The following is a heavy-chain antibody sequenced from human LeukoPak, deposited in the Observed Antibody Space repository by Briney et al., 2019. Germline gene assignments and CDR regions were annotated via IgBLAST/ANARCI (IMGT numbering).Heavy chain of an antibody. J-gene: IGHJ4*02. D-gene: IGHD4-17*01. V-gene: IGHV1-2*02. CDR2: INPNSGGT. CDR3: ARANDYGDYGFVF. CDR1: GYSFTGYY. Sequence: ASVKVSCKASGYSFTGYYLHWVRQAPGQGLEWMGWINPNSGGTNYAQKSQDRVTMTRDTSITTAYMEPRRLRSDDTAVYYCARANDYGDYGFVFWGQGTLVTVSS.